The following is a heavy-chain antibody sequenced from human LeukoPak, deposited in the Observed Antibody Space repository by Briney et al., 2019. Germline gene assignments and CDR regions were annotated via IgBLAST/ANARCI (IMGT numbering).Heavy chain of an antibody. D-gene: IGHD3-10*01. Sequence: PSQTLSLTCTVSGGSISSGSYYWSWIRQPAGKGLEWIGRIYTSGSTNYNPSLKSRVNISVDTSKNQFSLKLSSVTAADTAVYYCARDARGYYYYGMDVWGQGTTVTVSS. J-gene: IGHJ6*02. CDR2: IYTSGST. CDR1: GGSISSGSYY. V-gene: IGHV4-61*02. CDR3: ARDARGYYYYGMDV.